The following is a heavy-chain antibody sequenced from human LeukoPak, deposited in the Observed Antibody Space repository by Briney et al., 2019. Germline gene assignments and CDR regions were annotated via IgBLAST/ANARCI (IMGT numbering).Heavy chain of an antibody. Sequence: PGESLKISCKGSGYTFPNYWIGWVRQVPGKGLEWMGIIYPGDSNTRYSPSFQGQVTISADKSISTAYLQWSSLKASDTAMYYCARFAYGSDYFPGHYWGQGTLVTVSS. CDR2: IYPGDSNT. CDR1: GYTFPNYW. J-gene: IGHJ4*02. V-gene: IGHV5-51*01. CDR3: ARFAYGSDYFPGHY. D-gene: IGHD3-22*01.